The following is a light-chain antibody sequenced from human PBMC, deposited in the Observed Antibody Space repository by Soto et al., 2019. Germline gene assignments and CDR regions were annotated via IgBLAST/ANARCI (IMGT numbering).Light chain of an antibody. CDR1: QSISGW. CDR2: DAS. CDR3: QQYDSSWT. J-gene: IGKJ1*01. V-gene: IGKV1-5*01. Sequence: DIQITQSPSTLSASVEDRVTITRRASQSISGWLAWYQQKRGKAPKLLIYDASSLESGVPSRFSGSGSGTEFTLTISSLQPDDFATYYCQQYDSSWTFGQGTKVDIK.